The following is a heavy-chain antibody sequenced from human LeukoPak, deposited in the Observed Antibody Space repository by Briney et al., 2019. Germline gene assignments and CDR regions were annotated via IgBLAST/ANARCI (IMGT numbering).Heavy chain of an antibody. CDR3: ARAPSRNYYYDSSGYFFDY. D-gene: IGHD3-22*01. Sequence: PSETLSLTCTVSGGSISSYYWSWIRQPPEKGLEWIGYIYYSGSTNYNPSLKSRVTISVDTSKNQFSLKLSSVTAADTAVYYCARAPSRNYYYDSSGYFFDYWGQGTLVTVSS. CDR1: GGSISSYY. CDR2: IYYSGST. J-gene: IGHJ4*02. V-gene: IGHV4-59*01.